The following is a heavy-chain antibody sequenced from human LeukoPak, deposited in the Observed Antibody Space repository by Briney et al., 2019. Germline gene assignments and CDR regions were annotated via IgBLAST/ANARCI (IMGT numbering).Heavy chain of an antibody. CDR2: ISGSGGST. D-gene: IGHD4-17*01. V-gene: IGHV3-23*01. CDR3: AKALTTVTTSFDY. Sequence: PGRSLRLSCAASGFTFSSYGMHWVRQAPGKGLEWVSAISGSGGSTYYADSVKGRFTISRDNSKNTLYLQMNSLRAEDTAVYYCAKALTTVTTSFDYWGQGTLVTVSS. J-gene: IGHJ4*02. CDR1: GFTFSSYG.